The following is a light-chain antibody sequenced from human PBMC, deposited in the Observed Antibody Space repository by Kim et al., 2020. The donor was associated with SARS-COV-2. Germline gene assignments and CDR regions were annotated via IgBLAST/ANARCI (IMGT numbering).Light chain of an antibody. V-gene: IGKV1-27*01. CDR3: QKCDSAPWT. CDR2: AAS. CDR1: QDISNY. J-gene: IGKJ1*01. Sequence: ASVGDRVTITCRASQDISNYLAWFQLKPGKAPKLLIYAASALQPGVPSRFSGSGSVTDFTLTVTSLQPEDVATYYCQKCDSAPWTFVQGTKVEIK.